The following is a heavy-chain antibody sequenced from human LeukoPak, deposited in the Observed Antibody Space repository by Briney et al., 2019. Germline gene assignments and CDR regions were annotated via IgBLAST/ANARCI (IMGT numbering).Heavy chain of an antibody. D-gene: IGHD3-22*01. J-gene: IGHJ3*02. V-gene: IGHV4-59*08. Sequence: PSETLSLTCTVSGVSISNSYWIWIRQPPGKGLEGIGYVYYSGGTKYNPSLNSRVTILVDTSKNQLSLKLSSVTAADTAVYYCARHHYYYDSSGYYPHDGFDIWGQGTMVTVSS. CDR1: GVSISNSY. CDR3: ARHHYYYDSSGYYPHDGFDI. CDR2: VYYSGGT.